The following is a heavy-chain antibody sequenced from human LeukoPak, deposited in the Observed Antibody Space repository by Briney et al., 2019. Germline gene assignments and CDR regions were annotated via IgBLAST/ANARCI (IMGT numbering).Heavy chain of an antibody. Sequence: GGSLRLSCAASDFTFSRYSMNWVRQAPGKGLEWLSYISSTSGTIHYADSVKGRFTVSRDNAKNSLYLQMNSLRDEDTAVFYCARSLLVVVTAVDRAFDYWGQGTLVTVSS. J-gene: IGHJ4*02. D-gene: IGHD2-21*02. CDR1: DFTFSRYS. CDR2: ISSTSGTI. CDR3: ARSLLVVVTAVDRAFDY. V-gene: IGHV3-48*02.